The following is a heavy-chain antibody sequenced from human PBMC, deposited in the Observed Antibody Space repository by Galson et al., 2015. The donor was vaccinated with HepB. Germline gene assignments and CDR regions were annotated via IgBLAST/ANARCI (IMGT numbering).Heavy chain of an antibody. CDR1: GYTFTGYY. V-gene: IGHV1-2*06. CDR3: ARDAVKAGIADSGWYFDL. J-gene: IGHJ2*01. D-gene: IGHD6-13*01. CDR2: INPNSGGT. Sequence: SVKVSCKASGYTFTGYYMHWVRQAPGQGLEWMGRINPNSGGTNYAQKFQGRVTMTRDTSISTAYMELSRLRSDDTAVYYCARDAVKAGIADSGWYFDLWGRGTLVTVSS.